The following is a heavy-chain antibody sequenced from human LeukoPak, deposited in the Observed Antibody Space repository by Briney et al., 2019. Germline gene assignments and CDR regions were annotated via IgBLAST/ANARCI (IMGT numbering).Heavy chain of an antibody. Sequence: PSETLSLTCAVYGGSFSGYYWSWIRQPPGKGLEWIGYIYYSGSTNYNPSLKSRVTISVDTSKNQFSLKLSSVTAADTAVYYCARGKGYWGQGTLVTVSS. D-gene: IGHD3-10*01. CDR3: ARGKGY. J-gene: IGHJ4*02. CDR1: GGSFSGYY. V-gene: IGHV4-59*08. CDR2: IYYSGST.